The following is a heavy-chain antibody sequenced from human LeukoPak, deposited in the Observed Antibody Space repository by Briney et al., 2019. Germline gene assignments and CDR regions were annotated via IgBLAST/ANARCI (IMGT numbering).Heavy chain of an antibody. CDR2: IRYDGSNK. Sequence: PGGSLRLSCAASGFTFSSYGMHWVRQAPGKGLEWVAFIRYDGSNKYYADSVKGRFTISRDNSKNTLYLQMNSLRAEDTAVYYCAKESVGATDPDAFDIWGQGTMVTVSS. CDR1: GFTFSSYG. CDR3: AKESVGATDPDAFDI. J-gene: IGHJ3*02. V-gene: IGHV3-30*02. D-gene: IGHD1-26*01.